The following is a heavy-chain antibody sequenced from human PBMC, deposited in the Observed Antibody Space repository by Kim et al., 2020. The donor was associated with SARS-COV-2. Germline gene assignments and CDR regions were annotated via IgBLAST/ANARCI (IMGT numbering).Heavy chain of an antibody. V-gene: IGHV4-59*08. J-gene: IGHJ4*02. D-gene: IGHD4-4*01. CDR3: ARQPPTVYYFDY. CDR2: INKAGTT. CDR1: GDSINGYF. Sequence: SETLSLTCTVSGDSINGYFWSWIRQPPGRGLEWIAYINKAGTTNFSPSLKSRVTISVDTAKSQLSLNLSSVTAADTAVYYCARQPPTVYYFDYWGQGTPV.